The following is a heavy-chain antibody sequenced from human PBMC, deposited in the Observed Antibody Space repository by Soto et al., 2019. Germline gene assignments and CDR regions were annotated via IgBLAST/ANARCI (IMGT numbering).Heavy chain of an antibody. CDR2: TYYRSKWYN. CDR1: GDSVSSNSAA. Sequence: SQTLSLTCDISGDSVSSNSAAWNWIRKSPSRGLDWLGRTYYRSKWYNDYAVSVKSRITINPDTSKNQFSLQLNSVTPEDTAVYYCASAARGLGSQWLVIWFDPWGQGTLVTVSS. CDR3: ASAARGLGSQWLVIWFDP. V-gene: IGHV6-1*01. J-gene: IGHJ5*02. D-gene: IGHD6-19*01.